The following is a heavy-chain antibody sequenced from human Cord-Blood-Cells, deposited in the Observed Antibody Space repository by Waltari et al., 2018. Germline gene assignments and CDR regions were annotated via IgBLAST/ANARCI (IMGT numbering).Heavy chain of an antibody. Sequence: QVQLQQWGAGLLKPSETLSITCAVYGGSFSGYYWSWIRLPPGKGLEWIGEINHSGSTNYNPSLKSRVTISVDTSKNQFSLKLSSVTAADTAVYYCARSWGYSSSSYYGMDVWGQGTTVTVSS. D-gene: IGHD6-6*01. CDR2: INHSGST. J-gene: IGHJ6*02. V-gene: IGHV4-34*01. CDR1: GGSFSGYY. CDR3: ARSWGYSSSSYYGMDV.